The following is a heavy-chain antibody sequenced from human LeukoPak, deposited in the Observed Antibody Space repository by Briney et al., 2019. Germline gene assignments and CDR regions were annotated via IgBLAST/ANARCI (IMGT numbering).Heavy chain of an antibody. CDR3: AKARYGSSSWFFDY. D-gene: IGHD6-13*01. CDR2: ISWNSGSI. V-gene: IGHV3-9*01. Sequence: GESLRLSCAASGFTFNDYAMHWVRQAPGKGLEWVSGISWNSGSIGYADSVKGRFTISRDNAKNSLYLQMNSLRAEDTALYYCAKARYGSSSWFFDYWGQGTLVTVSS. CDR1: GFTFNDYA. J-gene: IGHJ4*02.